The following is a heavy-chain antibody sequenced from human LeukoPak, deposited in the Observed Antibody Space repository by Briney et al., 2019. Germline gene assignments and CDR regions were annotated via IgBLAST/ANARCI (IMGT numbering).Heavy chain of an antibody. D-gene: IGHD3-10*01. CDR3: ARDAVAGDYYGSGGR. Sequence: SVKVSCKASGCTFSSYAISWVRQAPGQGLEWMGGIILIFGTANYAQKFQGRVTITADESTSTAYMELSSLRSEDTAVYYCARDAVAGDYYGSGGRWGQGTMVTVSS. CDR2: IILIFGTA. V-gene: IGHV1-69*13. CDR1: GCTFSSYA. J-gene: IGHJ3*01.